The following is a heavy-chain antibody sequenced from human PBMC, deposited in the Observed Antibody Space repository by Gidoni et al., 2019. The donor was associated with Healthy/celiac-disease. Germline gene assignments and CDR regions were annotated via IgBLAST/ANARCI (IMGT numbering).Heavy chain of an antibody. CDR1: GFTFSRYS. Sequence: EVQLVESGGGLVKPGGSLRLSCAASGFTFSRYSMNWVRQAPGKGLEWVSSISSSSSYIYYADSVKGRFTISRDNAKNSLYLQMNSLRAEDTAVYYCARSSPVAGGSSYYYMDVWGKGTTVTVSS. J-gene: IGHJ6*03. D-gene: IGHD6-19*01. CDR3: ARSSPVAGGSSYYYMDV. V-gene: IGHV3-21*01. CDR2: ISSSSSYI.